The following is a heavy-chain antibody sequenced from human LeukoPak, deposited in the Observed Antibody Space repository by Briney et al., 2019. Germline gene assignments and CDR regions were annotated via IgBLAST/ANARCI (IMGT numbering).Heavy chain of an antibody. J-gene: IGHJ5*02. Sequence: SETLSLTCTVSGGSISSYYWSWIRQPPGKGLEWIGYIYYSGSTNYNPSLKSRVTISVDKSKNQFSLKLSSVTAADTAVYYCARLDDDYGSGSYNWFDPWGQGTLVTVSS. D-gene: IGHD3-10*01. V-gene: IGHV4-59*12. CDR2: IYYSGST. CDR1: GGSISSYY. CDR3: ARLDDDYGSGSYNWFDP.